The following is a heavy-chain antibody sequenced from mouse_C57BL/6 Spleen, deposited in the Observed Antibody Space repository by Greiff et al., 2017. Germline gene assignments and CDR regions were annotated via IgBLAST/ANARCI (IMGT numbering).Heavy chain of an antibody. CDR3: ARRDGSPWYFDV. J-gene: IGHJ1*03. CDR1: GYTFTSYW. CDR2: IDPSDSET. Sequence: VQLQQPGAELVRPGSSVKLSCKASGYTFTSYWMHWVKQRPIQGLEWIGNIDPSDSETHYNQKFKDKATLTVDKSSSTAYMQLSSLTSEDSAVYYCARRDGSPWYFDVWGTGTTVTVSS. D-gene: IGHD1-1*01. V-gene: IGHV1-52*01.